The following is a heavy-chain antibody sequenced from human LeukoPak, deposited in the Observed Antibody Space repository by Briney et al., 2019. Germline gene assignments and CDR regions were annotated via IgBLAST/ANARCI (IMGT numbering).Heavy chain of an antibody. J-gene: IGHJ5*02. V-gene: IGHV4-34*01. CDR3: ATTAAAGTALRKSSWFDP. D-gene: IGHD6-13*01. Sequence: PSETLSLTCAVYGGSFSGYYWSWIRQPPGKGLEWIGEINHSGSTNYNPSLKSRVTISVDTSKNQFSLKLSSVTAADTAVYYCATTAAAGTALRKSSWFDPWGQGTLVTVSS. CDR1: GGSFSGYY. CDR2: INHSGST.